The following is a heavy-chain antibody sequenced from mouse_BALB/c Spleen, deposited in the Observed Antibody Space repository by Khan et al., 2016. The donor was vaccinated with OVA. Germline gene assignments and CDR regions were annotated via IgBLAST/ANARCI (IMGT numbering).Heavy chain of an antibody. CDR2: INTYTGEP. Sequence: LVESGPELKKPGETVKISCKASGYTFTNYGMNWVKQSPGKALKWMGWINTYTGEPTYADDFKGRFAFSLETSASTAYLQINNLKNEDTATYFCARPPYFSYTLDHWGQGTTLTVSS. V-gene: IGHV9-3-1*01. CDR1: GYTFTNYG. D-gene: IGHD2-10*01. CDR3: ARPPYFSYTLDH. J-gene: IGHJ4*01.